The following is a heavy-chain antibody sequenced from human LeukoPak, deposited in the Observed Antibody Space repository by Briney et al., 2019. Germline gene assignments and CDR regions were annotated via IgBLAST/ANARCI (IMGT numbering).Heavy chain of an antibody. J-gene: IGHJ4*02. V-gene: IGHV3-30*02. CDR2: IRYDGSNK. CDR1: GFTFSTYG. Sequence: GGSLRLSCAASGFTFSTYGMHWVRQAPGKGLEWVAFIRYDGSNKYYADSVKGRFTIPRDNSKNTLYLQMNSLRAEDTAVYYCAKDNYDYGDYDGGDYWGQGTLVTVSS. CDR3: AKDNYDYGDYDGGDY. D-gene: IGHD4-17*01.